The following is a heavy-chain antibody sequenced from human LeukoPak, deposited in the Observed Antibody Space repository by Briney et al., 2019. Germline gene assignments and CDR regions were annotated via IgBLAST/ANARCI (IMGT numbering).Heavy chain of an antibody. V-gene: IGHV3-30*03. CDR2: ISYDGSNE. CDR1: GFTFSIYG. CDR3: KGYSGYDGGFDY. Sequence: GRSLRLSCAASGFTFSIYGMHWVRQAPGKGLEWVALISYDGSNEYYADSVKGRFTISRDNAKNSLYLQMNSLRAEDTAVYYCKGYSGYDGGFDYWGQGTLVTVSS. J-gene: IGHJ4*02. D-gene: IGHD5-12*01.